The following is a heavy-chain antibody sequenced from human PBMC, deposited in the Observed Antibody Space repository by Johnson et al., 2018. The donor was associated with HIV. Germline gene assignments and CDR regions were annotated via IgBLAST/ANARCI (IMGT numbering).Heavy chain of an antibody. CDR3: AKCRDYDSGGCSNAFDI. Sequence: VQLVESGGGVVRPGGSLRLSCAASGFTFDDYGMSWVRQAPGQGLEWVSGINWNGGSTGYADSVKGQFTISRANSKNTLFLQMNSLRAEDTAVYYCAKCRDYDSGGCSNAFDIWGQGTMVTVSS. V-gene: IGHV3-20*04. CDR2: INWNGGST. J-gene: IGHJ3*02. D-gene: IGHD3-22*01. CDR1: GFTFDDYG.